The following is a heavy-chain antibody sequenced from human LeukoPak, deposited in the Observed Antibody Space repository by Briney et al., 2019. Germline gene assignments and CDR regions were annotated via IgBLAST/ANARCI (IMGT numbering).Heavy chain of an antibody. CDR1: GGPFRAFY. CDR3: ARENGNSYDLDY. J-gene: IGHJ4*02. D-gene: IGHD5-12*01. Sequence: SETLSLTCDVSGGPFRAFYWSWIRQPPGKGLEWIGEVNHSGGTNYSPSLKSRVTISLDTSKNQFSLKLRSVTDADTAIYYCARENGNSYDLDYWGQGTLITVSS. V-gene: IGHV4-34*01. CDR2: VNHSGGT.